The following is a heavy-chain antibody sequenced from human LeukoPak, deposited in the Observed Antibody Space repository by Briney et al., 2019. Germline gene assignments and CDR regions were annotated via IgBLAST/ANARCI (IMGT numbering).Heavy chain of an antibody. J-gene: IGHJ4*02. CDR2: ISSSSSYI. D-gene: IGHD3-10*01. Sequence: GGSLRLSCAASGFTFSSYSMNWVRQAPGKGLEWVSSISSSSSYIYYADSVKGRFTISRDNAKNSLYLQMNSLRAEDTAVCYCARAPYCSSTSCRIITMVRGVTLDDPYFDYWGQGTLVTVSS. CDR1: GFTFSSYS. V-gene: IGHV3-21*01. CDR3: ARAPYCSSTSCRIITMVRGVTLDDPYFDY.